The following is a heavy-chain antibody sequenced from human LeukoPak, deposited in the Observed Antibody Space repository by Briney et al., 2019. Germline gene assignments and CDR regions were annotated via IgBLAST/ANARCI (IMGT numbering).Heavy chain of an antibody. CDR3: ARGYYYDSSGYYYDRYYDHNWFDP. CDR1: GFTFSSYA. Sequence: GGSLRLSCAASGFTFSSYAMHWVRQAPGKGLEWVAVISYDGSNKYYADSVKGRFTISRDNSKNTLYLQMNSLRAEDTAVYYCARGYYYDSSGYYYDRYYDHNWFDPWGQGTLVTVSS. D-gene: IGHD3-22*01. J-gene: IGHJ5*02. CDR2: ISYDGSNK. V-gene: IGHV3-30*04.